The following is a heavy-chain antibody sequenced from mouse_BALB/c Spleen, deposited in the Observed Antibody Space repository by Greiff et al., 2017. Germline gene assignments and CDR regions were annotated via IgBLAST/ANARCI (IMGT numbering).Heavy chain of an antibody. J-gene: IGHJ4*01. CDR2: ISDGGSYT. CDR1: GFTFRDYY. V-gene: IGHV5-4*02. D-gene: IGHD2-12*01. CDR3: ARERRGEYYAMDY. Sequence: EVMLVESGGGLVKPGGSLKLSCAASGFTFRDYYMYWVRQTPEKRLEWVATISDGGSYTYYPDSVKGRFTISRDNAKNNLYLQMSSLKSEDTAMYYCARERRGEYYAMDYWGQGTSVTVSS.